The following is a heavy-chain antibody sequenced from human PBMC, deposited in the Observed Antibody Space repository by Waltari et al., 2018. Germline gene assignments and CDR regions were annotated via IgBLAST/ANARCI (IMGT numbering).Heavy chain of an antibody. CDR2: IRSKPNNYAT. V-gene: IGHV3-73*01. D-gene: IGHD6-13*01. CDR3: TGGAVTGTDF. J-gene: IGHJ4*02. CDR1: GFTFRCSP. Sequence: EVQVVEAGGGLVQPGGSLKLSWSPSGFTFRCSPIHWVRQTSGKGLEWIGRIRSKPNNYATRYTASVEGRFTISRDDSENTAYLQMSSLMTEDTAVYYCTGGAVTGTDFWGQGTLVTVSS.